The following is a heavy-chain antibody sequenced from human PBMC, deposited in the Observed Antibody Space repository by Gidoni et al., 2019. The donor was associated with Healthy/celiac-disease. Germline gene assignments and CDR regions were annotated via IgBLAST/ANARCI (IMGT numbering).Heavy chain of an antibody. D-gene: IGHD2-15*01. CDR3: ARGRDIVVVVAAGWFDP. V-gene: IGHV4-34*01. CDR1: GGSFSGYY. CDR2: INHSGST. J-gene: IGHJ5*02. Sequence: QVQLQQWGAGLLKPSETLSLTCAVYGGSFSGYYWSWIRQPPGKGLEWIGEINHSGSTNYNPSLKSRVTISVDTSKNQFSLKLSSVTAADTAVYYCARGRDIVVVVAAGWFDPWGQGTLVTVSS.